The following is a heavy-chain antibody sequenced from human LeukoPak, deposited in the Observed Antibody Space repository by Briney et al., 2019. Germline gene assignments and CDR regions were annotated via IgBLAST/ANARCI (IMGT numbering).Heavy chain of an antibody. CDR3: ARVGYDFWSGYYNYYYYMDV. CDR1: GGTFSSYA. J-gene: IGHJ6*03. D-gene: IGHD3-3*01. CDR2: IIPIFGTA. V-gene: IGHV1-69*05. Sequence: ASVKVSCKASGGTFSSYAISWVRQAPGQGLEWMGGIIPIFGTANYAQKFQGRVTITTDESTSTAYMELSSLRSEDTAVYYCARVGYDFWSGYYNYYYYMDVWGKGTTVTVSS.